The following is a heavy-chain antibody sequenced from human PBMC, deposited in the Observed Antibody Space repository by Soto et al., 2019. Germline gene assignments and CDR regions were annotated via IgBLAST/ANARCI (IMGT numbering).Heavy chain of an antibody. CDR2: IYNSGST. D-gene: IGHD1-1*01. CDR3: ARETYSINWNHYFDY. CDR1: GGSISNYY. V-gene: IGHV4-59*01. Sequence: PSDLSLTCTVSGGSISNYYWSWIRQPPGKGLEWIGYIYNSGSTNYNPSLKSRVTISVDTSKNQFSLKLSSVTAADTAVYYCARETYSINWNHYFDYWGQGTLVTVSS. J-gene: IGHJ4*02.